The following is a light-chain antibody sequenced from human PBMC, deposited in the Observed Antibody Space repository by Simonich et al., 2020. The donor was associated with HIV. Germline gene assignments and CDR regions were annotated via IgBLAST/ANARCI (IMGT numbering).Light chain of an antibody. J-gene: IGLJ3*02. CDR3: SSYTSGNTWV. CDR2: DVT. Sequence: QSALTQPASVSGSPGQSITISCTAPSSDVGGYNYVSWYQQHPGKAPKLMIYDVTKRPSGVSNRFSGSKSGNTASLTISGLQAEDEADYYCSSYTSGNTWVFGGGTKLTVL. CDR1: SSDVGGYNY. V-gene: IGLV2-14*03.